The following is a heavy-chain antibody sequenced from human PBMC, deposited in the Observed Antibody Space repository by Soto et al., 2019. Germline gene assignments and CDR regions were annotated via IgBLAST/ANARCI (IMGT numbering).Heavy chain of an antibody. CDR1: GFTFSNAW. V-gene: IGHV3-49*04. CDR3: VRVGRLGGY. J-gene: IGHJ1*01. D-gene: IGHD3-16*01. Sequence: PGGSLRLSCAASGFTFSNAWMSWVRQAPGKGLEGVGFIRSKAYGGTTEYAASVKGRFTISRDDSKSIAYLQMNSLKTEDTAVYYCVRVGRLGGYWGQGTLVTVSS. CDR2: IRSKAYGGTT.